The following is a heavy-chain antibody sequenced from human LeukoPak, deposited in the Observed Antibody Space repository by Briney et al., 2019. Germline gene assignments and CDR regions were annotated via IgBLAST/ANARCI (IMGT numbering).Heavy chain of an antibody. CDR1: GFTFSNAW. CDR3: TTDSGSYYGHFS. Sequence: GGSLRLSCAASGFTFSNAWMSWVRQAPGKGLEWVGRIKSKTDDGTTDYAAPVKGRFTISRDDSKNTLYLQMISQKTEDTAVYYCTTDSGSYYGHFSWGQGTLVTVSS. V-gene: IGHV3-15*01. D-gene: IGHD1-26*01. J-gene: IGHJ5*02. CDR2: IKSKTDDGTT.